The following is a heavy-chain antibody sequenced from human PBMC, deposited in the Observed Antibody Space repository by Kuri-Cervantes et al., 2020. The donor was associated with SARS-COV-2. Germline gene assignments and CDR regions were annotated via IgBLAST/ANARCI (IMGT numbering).Heavy chain of an antibody. CDR2: IYYSGST. D-gene: IGHD4-17*01. CDR3: AVTTVSTTLFDY. Sequence: SETLSLTCTVSGGSISSYYWSWIRQPPGKGLEWIGYIYYSGSTNYNPSLKSRVTISVDTSKNQFSLKLSSVTAADTAVYYCAVTTVSTTLFDYWGQGTLVTVSS. CDR1: GGSISSYY. J-gene: IGHJ4*02. V-gene: IGHV4-59*01.